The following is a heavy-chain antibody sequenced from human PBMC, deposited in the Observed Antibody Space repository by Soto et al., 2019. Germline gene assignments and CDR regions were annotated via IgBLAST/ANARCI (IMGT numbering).Heavy chain of an antibody. CDR3: ARLVGDILTGYYTGYYYGMDV. V-gene: IGHV5-51*01. J-gene: IGHJ6*02. CDR1: GYSFTSYW. Sequence: GESLKISCKGSGYSFTSYWIGWVRQMPGKGLEWMGIIFLGDSDTRYSPSFQGQVTISADKSISTACLQWSSLKASDTAMYYCARLVGDILTGYYTGYYYGMDVWGQGTTVTVSS. CDR2: IFLGDSDT. D-gene: IGHD3-9*01.